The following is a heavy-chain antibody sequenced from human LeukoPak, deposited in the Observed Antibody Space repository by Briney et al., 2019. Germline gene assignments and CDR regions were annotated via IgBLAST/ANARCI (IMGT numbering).Heavy chain of an antibody. V-gene: IGHV3-23*01. CDR3: AKAMAGRRYCSTASCHFDY. D-gene: IGHD2-2*01. J-gene: IGHJ4*02. CDR2: IGGSGGST. CDR1: GFTFSSYA. Sequence: PGGSLRLSCAASGFTFSSYAMTWVRQAPGKGLEWVSGIGGSGGSTNYADSVKGRFTIPRDNSKNTLYLQMNSLRAEDTAVYYCAKAMAGRRYCSTASCHFDYWGQGTLVTVSS.